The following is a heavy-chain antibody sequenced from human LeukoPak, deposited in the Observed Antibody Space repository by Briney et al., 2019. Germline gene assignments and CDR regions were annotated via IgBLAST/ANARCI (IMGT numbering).Heavy chain of an antibody. CDR1: GGSISSGNYY. CDR3: ARAITMVRGVGIRNWFDP. D-gene: IGHD3-10*01. V-gene: IGHV4-61*02. J-gene: IGHJ5*02. Sequence: SETLSLTCTVSGGSISSGNYYWSWIRQPAGKGLEWIGRIYTSGSTNYNPSHKSRVTISVDTSKNQFSLKLSSVTAADTAVYYCARAITMVRGVGIRNWFDPWGQGTLVTVSS. CDR2: IYTSGST.